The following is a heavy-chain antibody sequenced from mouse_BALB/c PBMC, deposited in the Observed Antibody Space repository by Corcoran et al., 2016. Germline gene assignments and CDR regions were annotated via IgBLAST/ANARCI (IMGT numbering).Heavy chain of an antibody. J-gene: IGHJ3*01. V-gene: IGHV9-3-1*01. D-gene: IGHD1-1*01. CDR3: ARDDGSSQAWFAY. Sequence: QIQLVQSGPELKKPGETVKISCKASGYTFTNYGMNWVKQAPGKGLKWMGWINTYTGEPTYADDFKGRFAFSLETSASTAYLQINNLKNEDTATYFCARDDGSSQAWFAYWGQGTLVTVSA. CDR2: INTYTGEP. CDR1: GYTFTNYG.